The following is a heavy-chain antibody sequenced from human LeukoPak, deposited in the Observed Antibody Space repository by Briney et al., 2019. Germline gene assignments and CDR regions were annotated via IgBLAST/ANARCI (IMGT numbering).Heavy chain of an antibody. D-gene: IGHD1-26*01. CDR2: IKEDGSEK. CDR1: GFTFSSYW. J-gene: IGHJ4*02. Sequence: GGSLRLSCVASGFTFSSYWISWFRQAPGKGLEWVANIKEDGSEKYYADYVKGRFTISRDNAKNSLSLQMSSLRDEDTAVFYCARSRTAYYNVYADFWGQGTLVTVSS. CDR3: ARSRTAYYNVYADF. V-gene: IGHV3-7*01.